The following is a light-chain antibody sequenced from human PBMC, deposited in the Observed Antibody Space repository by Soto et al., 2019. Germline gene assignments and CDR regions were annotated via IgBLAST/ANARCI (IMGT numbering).Light chain of an antibody. J-gene: IGLJ1*01. CDR1: SSNIGAGYD. CDR2: GNN. CDR3: HYYYGRLSTSISRV. V-gene: IGLV1-40*01. Sequence: QSALTQPPSVSGAPGQRVTISCTGSSSNIGAGYDVHWYQQVPGTAPKLLIYGNNNRPSGVPDRFSGSKSGTSASLAISGLQAEDQADYDCHYYYGRLSTSISRVFGTGTKLTVL.